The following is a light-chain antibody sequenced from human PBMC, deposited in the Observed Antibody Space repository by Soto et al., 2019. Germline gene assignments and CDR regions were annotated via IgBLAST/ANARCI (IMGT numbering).Light chain of an antibody. CDR1: QSVSSY. Sequence: EIVLTQSPATLSWSPGERATVSCRASQSVSSYLAWYQQKPGQAPRLLIYGASTRATGIPARFSGSGSGTEFTLTISSLQSEDSAVYFCQHYNDWPPGTFGQGTKVDIK. J-gene: IGKJ1*01. CDR2: GAS. CDR3: QHYNDWPPGT. V-gene: IGKV3-15*01.